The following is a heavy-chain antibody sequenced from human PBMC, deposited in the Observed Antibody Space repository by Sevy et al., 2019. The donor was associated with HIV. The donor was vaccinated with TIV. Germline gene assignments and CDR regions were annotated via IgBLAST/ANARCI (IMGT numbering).Heavy chain of an antibody. J-gene: IGHJ4*02. D-gene: IGHD2-8*01. Sequence: GGSLRLSCAASGSTFSKYSMSWVRQAPGKGLEWVSTLSFGCGRINYAYSVKGRFTISRDDSKNTLYLQMNSLRADDTAVYYCAREGCTKPHDYWGQGTLVTVSS. V-gene: IGHV3-23*01. CDR1: GSTFSKYS. CDR3: AREGCTKPHDY. CDR2: LSFGCGRI.